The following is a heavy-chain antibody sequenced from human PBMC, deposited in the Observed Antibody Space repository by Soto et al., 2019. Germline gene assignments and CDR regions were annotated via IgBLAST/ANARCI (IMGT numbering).Heavy chain of an antibody. D-gene: IGHD2-2*01. Sequence: EVQLVESGGGLVQPGGSLRLSCAASGFTVSSNYMSWVRQAPGKGLEWVSVIYSDGSTNYADSVKGRFTISRDNSKNTLYLQMNSLRVEDTAVYYCARYAPMGAFDNWGQGTMVTVSS. CDR3: ARYAPMGAFDN. CDR2: IYSDGST. J-gene: IGHJ3*02. CDR1: GFTVSSNY. V-gene: IGHV3-66*01.